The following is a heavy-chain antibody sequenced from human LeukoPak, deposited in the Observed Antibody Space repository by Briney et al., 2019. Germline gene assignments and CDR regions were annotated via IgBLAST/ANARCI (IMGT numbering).Heavy chain of an antibody. D-gene: IGHD3-22*01. V-gene: IGHV1-46*01. CDR3: AETPHYYDSSGYFDY. Sequence: RASVKVSCKASGYTFTSYYMHWVRQAPGQGLEWMGIINPSGGSTSYAQKFQGRVTMTRDTSTSTVYMELSSLRSEDTAVYYCAETPHYYDSSGYFDYWGQGTLVTVSS. J-gene: IGHJ4*02. CDR1: GYTFTSYY. CDR2: INPSGGST.